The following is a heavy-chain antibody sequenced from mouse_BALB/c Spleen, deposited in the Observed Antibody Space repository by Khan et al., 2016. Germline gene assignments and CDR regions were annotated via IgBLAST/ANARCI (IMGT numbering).Heavy chain of an antibody. CDR3: ARELRDAMDY. D-gene: IGHD3-2*02. V-gene: IGHV9-2-1*01. CDR2: INTETGEP. J-gene: IGHJ4*01. CDR1: GYTFTDYS. Sequence: QIQLVQSGPELKKPGETVKISCKASGYTFTDYSMHWVKQAPGKGLKWMGWINTETGEPTYADDFKGRFAFSLETSASTAYLQHNNLKNEDTATYFCARELRDAMDYWGQGTSVTVSS.